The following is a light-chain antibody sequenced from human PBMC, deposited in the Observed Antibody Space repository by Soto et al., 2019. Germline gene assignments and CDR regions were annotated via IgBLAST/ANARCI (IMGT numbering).Light chain of an antibody. CDR3: QQYNNPPT. Sequence: DIVLTQSPATLSLSPGERATLSCRASQSVSSNLAWYQQKPGQAPRLLIYGASTRATGIPARFSGSGSGTEFTLTISSLQSEDFAVYYCQQYNNPPTFGQGTKVDIK. J-gene: IGKJ1*01. CDR1: QSVSSN. V-gene: IGKV3-15*01. CDR2: GAS.